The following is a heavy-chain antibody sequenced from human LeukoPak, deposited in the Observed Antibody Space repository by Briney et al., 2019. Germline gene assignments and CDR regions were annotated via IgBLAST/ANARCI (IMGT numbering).Heavy chain of an antibody. Sequence: GGSLTLSCAASGFTFSSYAMSWVSQAPGKGLEWVSAISGSGGSTYYADSVKGRFTISRDNSKNTLYLQMNSLRAEDTAVYSCAKAGEVVVVPSTYNWGQGTLVTVSS. CDR3: AKAGEVVVVPSTYN. V-gene: IGHV3-23*01. J-gene: IGHJ4*02. CDR2: ISGSGGST. CDR1: GFTFSSYA. D-gene: IGHD2-2*01.